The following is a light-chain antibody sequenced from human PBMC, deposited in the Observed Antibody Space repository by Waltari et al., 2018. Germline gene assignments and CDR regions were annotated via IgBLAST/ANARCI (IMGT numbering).Light chain of an antibody. V-gene: IGKV3-15*01. CDR3: QQYDRWPLT. Sequence: EIVMTQSPATLSVSPGEPATLSCRASHSISSHLAWYQQKPGQAPRLLIYGASTWATGIPARFGGSGSGTEFTLTISSLQSEDFAVYYCQQYDRWPLTFGGGTKVEIK. CDR1: HSISSH. CDR2: GAS. J-gene: IGKJ4*01.